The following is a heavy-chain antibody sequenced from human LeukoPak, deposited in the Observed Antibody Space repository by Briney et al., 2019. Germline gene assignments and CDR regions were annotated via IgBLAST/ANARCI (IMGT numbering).Heavy chain of an antibody. CDR3: ARDRGVAAAGILGGDAFDI. Sequence: GGSLRLSCAASGFIFSSYGMHWVRQAPGKGLEWVAFIRYDGSKKYYADSVKGRFTISRDNSKNTLYLQMNSLRAEDTAVYYCARDRGVAAAGILGGDAFDIWGQGTMVTVSS. CDR2: IRYDGSKK. V-gene: IGHV3-30*02. J-gene: IGHJ3*02. D-gene: IGHD6-13*01. CDR1: GFIFSSYG.